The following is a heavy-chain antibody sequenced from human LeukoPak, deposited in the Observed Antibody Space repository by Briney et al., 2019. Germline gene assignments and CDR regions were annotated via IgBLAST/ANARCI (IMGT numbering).Heavy chain of an antibody. Sequence: GGSLTLSCTASGFTFSGYSMNWIRQAPGKGLEWVSSFGTRSTSIYHAGSVKGRFAISRDNAKNSLYLQMNSLRAEDTALYYCAREVSEGFDFWGQGTLVTVSS. CDR1: GFTFSGYS. V-gene: IGHV3-21*01. J-gene: IGHJ4*02. CDR3: AREVSEGFDF. D-gene: IGHD3-22*01. CDR2: FGTRSTSI.